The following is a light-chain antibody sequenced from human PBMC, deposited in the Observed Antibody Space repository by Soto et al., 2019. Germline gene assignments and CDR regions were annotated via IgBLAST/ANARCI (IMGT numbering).Light chain of an antibody. V-gene: IGKV3-20*01. Sequence: EIVLTQSPGTLSLSPGERATLSCRASQSVSSSFLAWYQQKPGQAPRLLIYGASSRATGIPDRFSGSGSGKDFTLTSSRLEPEDSAVYYCQQYGSSPRTFGQGTKVAIK. J-gene: IGKJ1*01. CDR2: GAS. CDR1: QSVSSSF. CDR3: QQYGSSPRT.